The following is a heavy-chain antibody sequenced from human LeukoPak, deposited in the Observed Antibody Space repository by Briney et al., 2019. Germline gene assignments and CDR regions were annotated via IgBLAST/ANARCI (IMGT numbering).Heavy chain of an antibody. J-gene: IGHJ3*02. D-gene: IGHD3-22*01. Sequence: GGSLRLSCAASGFTFGSYEMNWVRQAPGKGLEWVSYISSSGSTIYYADSVKGRFTISRDNAKNSLYLQMNSLRAEDTAVYYCARDKSVTMIASAFDIWGQGTMVTVSS. CDR3: ARDKSVTMIASAFDI. CDR1: GFTFGSYE. V-gene: IGHV3-48*03. CDR2: ISSSGSTI.